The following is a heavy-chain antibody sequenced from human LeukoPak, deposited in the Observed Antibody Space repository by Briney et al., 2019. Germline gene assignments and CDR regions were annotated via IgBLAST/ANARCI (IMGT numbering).Heavy chain of an antibody. CDR3: AKRYYDYVWGSYRMSYFDY. CDR2: IYPGDSDT. J-gene: IGHJ4*02. Sequence: GESLKISCKGSGYSFTSYWIGWVRQMPGKGLEWMVIIYPGDSDTRYSPSFQGQVTISADKSISTAYLQWSSLKASDTAMYYCAKRYYDYVWGSYRMSYFDYWGQGTLVTVSS. CDR1: GYSFTSYW. D-gene: IGHD3-16*02. V-gene: IGHV5-51*01.